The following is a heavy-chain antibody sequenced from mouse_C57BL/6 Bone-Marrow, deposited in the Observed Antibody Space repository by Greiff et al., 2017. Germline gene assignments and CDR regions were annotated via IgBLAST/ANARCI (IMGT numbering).Heavy chain of an antibody. D-gene: IGHD2-3*01. CDR2: IYPGNSDT. J-gene: IGHJ4*01. V-gene: IGHV1-5*01. CDR1: GYTFTSYW. Sequence: EVQLQQSGTVLARPGASVKMSCKTSGYTFTSYWMHWVKQRPGQGLEWIGAIYPGNSDTSYNQKFKGKAKLTAVTSASAAYMELSSLTNEDSAVYYCTRGGIYDGYYGGVDYWGQGTSVTVSS. CDR3: TRGGIYDGYYGGVDY.